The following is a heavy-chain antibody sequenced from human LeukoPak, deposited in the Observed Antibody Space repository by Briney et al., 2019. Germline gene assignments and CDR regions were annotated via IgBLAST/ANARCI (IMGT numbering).Heavy chain of an antibody. CDR2: IDPSDTYT. V-gene: IGHV5-10-1*01. D-gene: IGHD3-22*01. CDR1: GYTFTTYW. CDR3: ARLESSGYYVY. Sequence: AGEPLKISCKPSGYTFTTYWISWARQMPGKGREGMGRIDPSDTYTKYSPSFQGHVSIKADKSISTAYLQWSSLKASDTATYYCARLESSGYYVYWGQGTLVTVSS. J-gene: IGHJ4*02.